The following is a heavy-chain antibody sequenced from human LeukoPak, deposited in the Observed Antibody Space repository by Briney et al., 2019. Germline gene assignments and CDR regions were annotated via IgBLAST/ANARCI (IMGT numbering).Heavy chain of an antibody. D-gene: IGHD2-2*01. CDR2: ISRSSSDI. CDR1: GFSFSSYS. Sequence: GGSLRLSCAASGFSFSSYSMSWVRQAPGTGLEWVSFISRSSSDIYHADSVKGRFTISRDNAKNSLYLQMNSLRAEDTAVYYCARDLPAAVDWGQGTLVTVSS. J-gene: IGHJ4*02. V-gene: IGHV3-21*01. CDR3: ARDLPAAVD.